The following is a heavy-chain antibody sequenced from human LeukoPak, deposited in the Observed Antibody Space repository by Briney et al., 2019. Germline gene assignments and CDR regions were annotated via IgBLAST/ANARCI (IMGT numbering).Heavy chain of an antibody. D-gene: IGHD1-26*01. CDR3: AKEVQWELEEINDY. CDR2: ISYDGSNK. J-gene: IGHJ4*02. V-gene: IGHV3-30*18. Sequence: GGSLRLSCAASGFTFSSYGMHWVRQAPGKGLEWVAVISYDGSNKYYADSVEGRFTISRDNSKNTLCLQMNSLRAEDTAVYYCAKEVQWELEEINDYWGQGTLVTVSS. CDR1: GFTFSSYG.